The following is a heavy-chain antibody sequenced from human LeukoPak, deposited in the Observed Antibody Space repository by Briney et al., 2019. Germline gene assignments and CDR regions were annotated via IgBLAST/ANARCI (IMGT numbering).Heavy chain of an antibody. CDR1: GFTFSSYE. D-gene: IGHD3-9*01. V-gene: IGHV3-48*03. CDR2: ISSSGSTI. CDR3: ARGDILTGFDAFDI. J-gene: IGHJ3*02. Sequence: SGGSLRLSCAASGFTFSSYEMNWVRQAPGKGLEWVSYISSSGSTIYYADSVKGRFTISRDNAKNSLYLQMNSLRAEDTAVYYCARGDILTGFDAFDIWGQGTMVTVSS.